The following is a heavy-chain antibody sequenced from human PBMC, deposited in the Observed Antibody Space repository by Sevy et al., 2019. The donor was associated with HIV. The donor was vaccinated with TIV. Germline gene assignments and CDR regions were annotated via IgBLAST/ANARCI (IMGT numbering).Heavy chain of an antibody. CDR1: GFTFSSYG. V-gene: IGHV3-30*18. CDR3: AKGGYSYGPDYFDY. J-gene: IGHJ4*02. D-gene: IGHD5-18*01. CDR2: ISYDGSNK. Sequence: GGSLRLSCAASGFTFSSYGMHWVRQAPGKGLGWVAVISYDGSNKYYADSVKGRFTISRGNSKNTLYLQMNSLRAEDTAVYYCAKGGYSYGPDYFDYWGQGTLVTVSS.